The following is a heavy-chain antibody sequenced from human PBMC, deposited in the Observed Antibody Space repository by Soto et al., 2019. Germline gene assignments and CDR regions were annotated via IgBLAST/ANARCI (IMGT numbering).Heavy chain of an antibody. D-gene: IGHD6-13*01. V-gene: IGHV3-11*01. Sequence: QVQLVESGGGLVKPGGSLRLSCAASGFTFSDNYMIWIRQAPGMGLDWVAYISGSGFTIYNADSVKGRFTISRDNAKNSLYLQMASLRAEDTAVYYCARNTLSAAGSEKYGLDVWGRGTTVAVSS. CDR2: ISGSGFTI. CDR1: GFTFSDNY. J-gene: IGHJ6*02. CDR3: ARNTLSAAGSEKYGLDV.